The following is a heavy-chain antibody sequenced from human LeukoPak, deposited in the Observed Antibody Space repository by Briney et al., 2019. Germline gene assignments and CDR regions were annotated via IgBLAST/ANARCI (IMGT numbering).Heavy chain of an antibody. CDR1: GVSISDYH. CDR3: ARMYSGTSYYFDF. V-gene: IGHV4-59*01. J-gene: IGHJ4*02. CDR2: FSYSGST. Sequence: PSETLSLTCSVSGVSISDYHWIWIRRPPAKGLEWMGYFSYSGSTRYNPSLKSRVTMSVDTSKNQFSLRLISVAAADTAVYYCARMYSGTSYYFDFWGQGTLVTVSS. D-gene: IGHD1-26*01.